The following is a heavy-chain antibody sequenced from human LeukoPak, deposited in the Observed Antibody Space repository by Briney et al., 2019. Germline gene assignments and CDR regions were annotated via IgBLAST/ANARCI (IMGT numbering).Heavy chain of an antibody. Sequence: GESLKISCKGSGYSFTSYWISWVRQMPRKGLEWMGRIDPSDSYTNYSPSFQGHVTISADKSISTAYLQWSSLKASDTAMYYCARLGELSPTTVDYWGQGTLVTVSS. CDR1: GYSFTSYW. J-gene: IGHJ4*02. V-gene: IGHV5-10-1*01. CDR2: IDPSDSYT. D-gene: IGHD3-16*02. CDR3: ARLGELSPTTVDY.